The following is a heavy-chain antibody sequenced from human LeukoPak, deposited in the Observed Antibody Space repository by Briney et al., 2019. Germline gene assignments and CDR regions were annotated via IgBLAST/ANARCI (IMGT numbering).Heavy chain of an antibody. D-gene: IGHD6-19*01. V-gene: IGHV1-69*05. CDR2: IIPIFGTA. CDR1: GGTFSSYA. CDR3: ARATVQWTGAFDI. J-gene: IGHJ3*02. Sequence: SVTVSCKASGGTFSSYAISWVRQAPGQGLEWMGGIIPIFGTANYAQKFQGRVTITTDESTSTAYMELSSLRSEDTAVYYCARATVQWTGAFDIWGQGTMVTVSS.